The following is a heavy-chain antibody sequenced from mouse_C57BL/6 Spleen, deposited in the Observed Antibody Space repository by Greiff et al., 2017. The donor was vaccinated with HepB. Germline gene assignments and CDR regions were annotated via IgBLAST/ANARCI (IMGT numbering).Heavy chain of an antibody. CDR2: IYPGNSDT. Sequence: EVQLQQSGTVLARPGASVKMSCKTSGYTFTSYWMHWVKQRPGQGLEWIGAIYPGNSDTSYNQKFKGKAKLTAVTSASTAYMELSSLTNEDSAVYYSMVTTEGYAMDYWGQGTSVTVSS. J-gene: IGHJ4*01. V-gene: IGHV1-5*01. CDR3: MVTTEGYAMDY. CDR1: GYTFTSYW. D-gene: IGHD2-2*01.